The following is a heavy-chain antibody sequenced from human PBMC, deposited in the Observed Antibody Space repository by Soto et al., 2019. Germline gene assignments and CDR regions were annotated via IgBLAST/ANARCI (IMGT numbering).Heavy chain of an antibody. D-gene: IGHD3-3*01. CDR3: AKKSDFWSGYSDY. Sequence: EGSLRLSCAASGFTFSSYAMSWVRQAPGKGLEWVSAISGSGGSTYYADSVKGRFTISRDNSKNTLYLQMNSLRAEDTAVYYCAKKSDFWSGYSDYWGQGTLVTVSS. CDR2: ISGSGGST. V-gene: IGHV3-23*01. J-gene: IGHJ4*02. CDR1: GFTFSSYA.